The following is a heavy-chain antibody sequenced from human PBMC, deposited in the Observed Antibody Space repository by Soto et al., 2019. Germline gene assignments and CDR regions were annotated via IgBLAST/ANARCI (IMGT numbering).Heavy chain of an antibody. Sequence: EVQLLESGGGLVQPGGSLRLSCAASGFTFSSYAMSWVRQAPGKGLEWVSAISGSGGSTYYADSVKGRFTISRDNSKNTQYLQMNSLRAEDTAVYYCAKALVYYGSGSPNDYWGQGTLVTVSS. J-gene: IGHJ4*02. D-gene: IGHD3-10*01. CDR2: ISGSGGST. CDR1: GFTFSSYA. CDR3: AKALVYYGSGSPNDY. V-gene: IGHV3-23*01.